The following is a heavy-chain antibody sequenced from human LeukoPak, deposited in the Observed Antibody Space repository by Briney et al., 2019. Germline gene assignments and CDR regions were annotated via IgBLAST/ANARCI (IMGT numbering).Heavy chain of an antibody. J-gene: IGHJ4*02. CDR1: GFTFSKSA. Sequence: GGSLRLSCAASGFTFSKSAMSWVRQAPGKGLEWVSVISESDSDTYYADSVKGRFTISRDTSTDTLFLQLSSLRAEDTAVYYCAKTQSGTYSYFDHWGQGALVTVSS. V-gene: IGHV3-23*01. CDR2: ISESDSDT. D-gene: IGHD1-26*01. CDR3: AKTQSGTYSYFDH.